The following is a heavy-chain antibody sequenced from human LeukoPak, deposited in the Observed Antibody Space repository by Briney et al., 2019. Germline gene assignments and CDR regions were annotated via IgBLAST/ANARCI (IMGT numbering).Heavy chain of an antibody. CDR2: ISGSGGST. J-gene: IGHJ4*02. CDR1: GFTFSSYA. D-gene: IGHD6-13*01. CDR3: AKDISVVAATELSYFDY. Sequence: GGSLRLSCAASGFTFSSYAMSWVRQAPGKGLEWVSAISGSGGSTYYADSVKGRFTISRDNSKNTLYLQMNSLRTEDTALYYCAKDISVVAATELSYFDYWGQGTLVTVSS. V-gene: IGHV3-23*01.